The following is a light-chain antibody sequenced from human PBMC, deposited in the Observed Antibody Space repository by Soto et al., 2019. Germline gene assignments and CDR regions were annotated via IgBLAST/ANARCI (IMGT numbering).Light chain of an antibody. V-gene: IGKV3-20*01. CDR3: QQYGSSPLT. J-gene: IGKJ4*01. CDR2: AAS. CDR1: RSVFSNY. Sequence: EIVLTQSPGTLSLSPGERATLSCRASRSVFSNYLAWYQQKPGQAPRLLIYAASSRATGIPDRFSGSGSGTDVTLTISRLEPEDFAVYYCQQYGSSPLTFGGGTKVEIK.